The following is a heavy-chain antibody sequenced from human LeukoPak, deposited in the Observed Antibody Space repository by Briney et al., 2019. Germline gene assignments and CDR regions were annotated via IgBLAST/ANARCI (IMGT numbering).Heavy chain of an antibody. CDR1: GFTFTSSA. CDR2: IVVGSGNT. J-gene: IGHJ4*02. D-gene: IGHD4-17*01. Sequence: GASVKVSCKASGFTFTSSAVQWVRQARGQRPEWIGWIVVGSGNTNYAQKFQERVTITRDMSTSTAYMELSSLRSEDTAVYYCAAATDLQYGDYYRFDYWGQGTLVTVSS. V-gene: IGHV1-58*01. CDR3: AAATDLQYGDYYRFDY.